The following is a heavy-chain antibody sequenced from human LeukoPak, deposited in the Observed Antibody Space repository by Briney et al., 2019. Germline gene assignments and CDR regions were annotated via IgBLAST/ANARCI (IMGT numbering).Heavy chain of an antibody. J-gene: IGHJ4*02. CDR3: ARGLGSYPYYFDY. CDR1: GRSISSYY. D-gene: IGHD1-26*01. Sequence: SDTLSLTCTVSGRSISSYYWSGLRLPPGKAPEWIGSISYSGSTNYNPSLKSRVTISIDTSKNHFSLKVTSVTAADTAVYYCARGLGSYPYYFDYWGQGTLVTVSS. V-gene: IGHV4-59*07. CDR2: ISYSGST.